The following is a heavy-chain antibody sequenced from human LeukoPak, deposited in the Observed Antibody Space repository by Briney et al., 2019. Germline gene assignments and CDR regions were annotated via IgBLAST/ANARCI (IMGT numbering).Heavy chain of an antibody. CDR2: IYYSGSA. J-gene: IGHJ4*02. V-gene: IGHV4-39*01. Sequence: KSSETLSLTCTVSGGTISSSNYYWGWIRQPPGKGLEWIGSIYYSGSAYYNPSLRSRVTISVDTSKNQFSLKLSSGTAADTAVYFCARLTQDLSYYYDSSGYSFDFWGQGTLVTVSS. CDR1: GGTISSSNYY. CDR3: ARLTQDLSYYYDSSGYSFDF. D-gene: IGHD3-22*01.